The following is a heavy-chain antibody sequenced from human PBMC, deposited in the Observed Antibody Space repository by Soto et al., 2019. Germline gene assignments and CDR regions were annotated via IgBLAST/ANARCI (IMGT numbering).Heavy chain of an antibody. D-gene: IGHD5-18*01. CDR3: ARGSIRIQLWYFDY. V-gene: IGHV3-30-3*01. Sequence: GGSLRLSCAASGFTFSSYAMHWVRQAPGKGLEWVAVISYDGSNKYYADSVKGRFTISRDNSKNTLYLQMNSLRAEDTAVYYCARGSIRIQLWYFDYWGQGTLVTVSS. J-gene: IGHJ4*02. CDR2: ISYDGSNK. CDR1: GFTFSSYA.